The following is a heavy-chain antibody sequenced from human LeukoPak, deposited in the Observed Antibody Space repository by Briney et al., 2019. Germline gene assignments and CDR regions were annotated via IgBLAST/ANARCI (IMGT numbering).Heavy chain of an antibody. V-gene: IGHV3-74*01. CDR2: ISTDGTST. CDR1: GFTFSNHW. J-gene: IGHJ4*02. D-gene: IGHD2-8*01. Sequence: GGSLRLSCAASGFTFSNHWMHWIRQVPGNGLVWLSRISTDGTSTSYADSVKGRFTISRDNAKNTLYLQMDSLRADDTAVYYRARVYCTTNTCYHYFDYWGQGTQVTVSS. CDR3: ARVYCTTNTCYHYFDY.